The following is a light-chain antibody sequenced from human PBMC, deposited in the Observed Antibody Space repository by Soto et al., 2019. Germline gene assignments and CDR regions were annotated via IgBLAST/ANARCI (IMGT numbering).Light chain of an antibody. V-gene: IGKV3-20*01. CDR1: QSVSSNY. CDR3: QRYGSSSYT. J-gene: IGKJ2*01. Sequence: ETVLTQSPGTLSLSPGERATLSCRASQSVSSNYLAWYQQKPGQAPRLLIYGASSRATGIPDRFSGSGSGTDFTLTISRLEPEDFAVYFCQRYGSSSYTFGQGTKLEIK. CDR2: GAS.